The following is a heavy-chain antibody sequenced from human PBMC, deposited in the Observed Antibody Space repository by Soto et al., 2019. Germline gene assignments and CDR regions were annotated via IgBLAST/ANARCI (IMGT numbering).Heavy chain of an antibody. CDR1: GGAFSSYA. Sequence: SVKVSFKASGGAFSSYAIGWVRQAPGQGLEWMGGIIPIFGTANYSQKFQGRVTITSDKSTSTAYMELSSLRSEDTAVYYCARGTQPHTVVDYLDYWGQGTLVTVSS. V-gene: IGHV1-69*06. J-gene: IGHJ4*02. D-gene: IGHD4-17*01. CDR3: ARGTQPHTVVDYLDY. CDR2: IIPIFGTA.